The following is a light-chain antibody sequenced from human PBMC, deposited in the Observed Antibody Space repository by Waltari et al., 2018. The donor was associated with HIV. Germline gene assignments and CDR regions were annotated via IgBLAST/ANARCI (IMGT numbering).Light chain of an antibody. CDR3: LLYMASGRV. J-gene: IGLJ3*02. CDR2: NTD. V-gene: IGLV8-61*01. CDR1: SGSASSPSY. Sequence: QTVVTQEPSFSVSPGGTITLTCGLSSGSASSPSYPSWYQQTTGQPPRTLIYNTDTRASGVPDRFSGSIVGNKAALTITGAQSEDESDYYCLLYMASGRVFGGGTRLTVL.